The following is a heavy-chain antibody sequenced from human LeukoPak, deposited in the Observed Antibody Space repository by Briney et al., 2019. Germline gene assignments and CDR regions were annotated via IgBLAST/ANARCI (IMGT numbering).Heavy chain of an antibody. Sequence: SETLSLTCTVSGGSISSYYWSWIRQPPGKGLEWIGSIYYSGSTYYNPSLKSRVTISVDTSKNQFSLKLSSVTAADTAVYYCARRGSSWKTNWFDPWGQGTLVTVSS. D-gene: IGHD6-13*01. J-gene: IGHJ5*02. CDR2: IYYSGST. V-gene: IGHV4-59*05. CDR1: GGSISSYY. CDR3: ARRGSSWKTNWFDP.